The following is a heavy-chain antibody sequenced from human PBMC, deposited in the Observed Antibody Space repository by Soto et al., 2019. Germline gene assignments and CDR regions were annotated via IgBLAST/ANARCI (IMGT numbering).Heavy chain of an antibody. D-gene: IGHD2-15*01. V-gene: IGHV3-23*01. Sequence: EVQLLESGGGLVQPGGSLRLSCAASGFTFSSDAMSWVRQAPGKGLEWVSAMSGSGGSTYYADSVKGRFTISRGNSNNTMYQHMKSLRAEDTAVYYCAKDGRVLIVVVVAATPGDAFDIWGQGTMVTVSS. CDR2: MSGSGGST. CDR1: GFTFSSDA. CDR3: AKDGRVLIVVVVAATPGDAFDI. J-gene: IGHJ3*02.